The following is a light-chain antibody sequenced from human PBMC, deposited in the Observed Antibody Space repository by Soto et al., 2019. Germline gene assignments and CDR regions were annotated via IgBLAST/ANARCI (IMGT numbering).Light chain of an antibody. V-gene: IGKV1-33*01. CDR3: QQYDNLQLT. CDR1: QDIRNY. CDR2: DAS. Sequence: IQITHSPSSLSAYVKYRVTITCQASQDIRNYLNWYQQKPGKAPKLLIYDASNLETGVPSRFSGSGSGTDFTFTISSLQPEDIATYYCQQYDNLQLTFGGGTKVDI. J-gene: IGKJ4*01.